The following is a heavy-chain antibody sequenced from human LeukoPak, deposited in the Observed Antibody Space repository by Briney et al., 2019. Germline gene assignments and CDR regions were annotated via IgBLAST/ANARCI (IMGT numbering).Heavy chain of an antibody. D-gene: IGHD3-10*01. CDR1: GYTFTGYY. J-gene: IGHJ4*02. CDR2: INPNSGGT. Sequence: ASVKVSCKASGYTFTGYYMHWVRQAPGQGLEWMGWINPNSGGTNYAQKFQGRVTMTRDTSISTAYMELSRLRSDDTAVYYCARDRITMVRGVPRSGVVYWGQGTLITVSS. V-gene: IGHV1-2*02. CDR3: ARDRITMVRGVPRSGVVY.